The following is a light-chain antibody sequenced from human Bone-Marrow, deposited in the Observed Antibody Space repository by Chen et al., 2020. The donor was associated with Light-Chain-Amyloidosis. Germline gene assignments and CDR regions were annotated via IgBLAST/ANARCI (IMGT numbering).Light chain of an antibody. CDR2: AAS. CDR3: QQSYSSPP. V-gene: IGKV1-39*01. CDR1: QSVTNY. J-gene: IGKJ1*01. Sequence: DIQMTQSPSSLAASVGNRVTITCRTSQSVTNYLNWYQQKPGKAPRILIYAASTLHNGVPSRFSGSGFGTDFTLTISGLQPEDFATYYCQQSYSSPPFGPGTKV.